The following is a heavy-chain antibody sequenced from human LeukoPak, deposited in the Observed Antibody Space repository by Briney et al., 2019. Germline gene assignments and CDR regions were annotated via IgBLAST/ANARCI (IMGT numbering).Heavy chain of an antibody. Sequence: SETLSLTCAVYGGSFSGYYWSWIRQPPGKGLEWIGEINHSGSTNYNPSLKSRVTISVDTSKNQFSLKLSSVTAADTAVYYCARIPYYYGSGSYPIDHWGQGTLVTVSS. CDR3: ARIPYYYGSGSYPIDH. CDR2: INHSGST. V-gene: IGHV4-34*01. D-gene: IGHD3-10*01. CDR1: GGSFSGYY. J-gene: IGHJ4*02.